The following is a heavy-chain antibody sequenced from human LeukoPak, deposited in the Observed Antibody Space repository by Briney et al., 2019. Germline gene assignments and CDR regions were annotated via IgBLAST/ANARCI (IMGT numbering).Heavy chain of an antibody. Sequence: SETLSLTCTVSGGSISSSSYYWGWIRQPPGKGLEWIGSIYYSGSPYYNPSLKGRVTISVDTSQNQFSLKLSSVTAADTAVYYCASPFLGYCSGGSCPKTYYYYGMDACGQGNTVTVSS. V-gene: IGHV4-39*01. D-gene: IGHD2-15*01. CDR1: GGSISSSSYY. CDR3: ASPFLGYCSGGSCPKTYYYYGMDA. J-gene: IGHJ6*02. CDR2: IYYSGSP.